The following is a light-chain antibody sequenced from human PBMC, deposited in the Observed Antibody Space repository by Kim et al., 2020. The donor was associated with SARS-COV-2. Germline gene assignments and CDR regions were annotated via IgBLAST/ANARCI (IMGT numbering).Light chain of an antibody. CDR3: QQYGSSPRGT. CDR2: GAS. CDR1: QSVSSSY. V-gene: IGKV3-20*01. J-gene: IGKJ1*01. Sequence: PGESATLSCRASQSVSSSYLAWYQQKPGQAPRLLIYGASSRATGIPDRFSGSGSGTDFTLTISRLEPEDFAVYYCQQYGSSPRGTFGQGTKVDIK.